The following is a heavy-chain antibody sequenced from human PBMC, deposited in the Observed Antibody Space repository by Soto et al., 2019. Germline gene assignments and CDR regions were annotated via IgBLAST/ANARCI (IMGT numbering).Heavy chain of an antibody. CDR2: IYHSGTT. Sequence: QLQLQESGSGLVKPSQTLSLTCAVSGGSISSGGYSWSWIRQPPGKGLEWIGYIYHSGTTFYNPSLKSRVTISVDRSENQFSLKLNSVTAADTAVYYCARGEHGSGNLFDDWGQGTLVTVSS. D-gene: IGHD6-19*01. CDR1: GGSISSGGYS. CDR3: ARGEHGSGNLFDD. V-gene: IGHV4-30-2*01. J-gene: IGHJ4*02.